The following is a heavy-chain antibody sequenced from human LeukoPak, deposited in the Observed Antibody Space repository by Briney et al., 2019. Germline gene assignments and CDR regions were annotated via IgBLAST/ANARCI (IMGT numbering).Heavy chain of an antibody. CDR1: GFTFSTYF. V-gene: IGHV3-23*01. J-gene: IGHJ4*02. D-gene: IGHD3-22*01. CDR2: ISGSGGST. Sequence: GGSLRLSCAASGFTFSTYFMSWVRQAPGAGLEWVSSISGSGGSTYYADSVKGRFTISRDSSKNTVYLEMNSLRAEDTAVYYCAKPYCYDNTGYVFDCWGQGTLVTVSS. CDR3: AKPYCYDNTGYVFDC.